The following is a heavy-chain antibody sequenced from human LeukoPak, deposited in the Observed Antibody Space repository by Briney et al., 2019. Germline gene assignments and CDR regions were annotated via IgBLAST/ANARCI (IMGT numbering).Heavy chain of an antibody. CDR1: GYSFTTYS. CDR2: VSPGDSST. V-gene: IGHV5-51*01. D-gene: IGHD2-21*01. CDR3: ASGFGGGWTSDY. Sequence: RGESLKISCKTSGYSFTTYSIAWVRQMPGKGLEWMGFVSPGDSSTRYSPSFQGQVTISADKSVSTAYLQWSSLKASDTAMYYCASGFGGGWTSDYWGQGTLVTVSS. J-gene: IGHJ4*02.